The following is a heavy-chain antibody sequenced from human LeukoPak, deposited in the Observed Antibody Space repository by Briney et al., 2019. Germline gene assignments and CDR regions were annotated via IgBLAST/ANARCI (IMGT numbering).Heavy chain of an antibody. CDR2: INPNSGGT. CDR1: GYTFTGYY. J-gene: IGHJ6*02. V-gene: IGHV1-2*02. CDR3: ARDVVVVPASTWLYYYYGMDV. Sequence: GASVKVSCKASGYTFTGYYMHWVRQAPGQGLEWMGWINPNSGGTNYAQKFQGRVTMTRDTSISTAYMELSRLRSDDTAVYYCARDVVVVPASTWLYYYYGMDVWGQGTTVTVSS. D-gene: IGHD2-2*01.